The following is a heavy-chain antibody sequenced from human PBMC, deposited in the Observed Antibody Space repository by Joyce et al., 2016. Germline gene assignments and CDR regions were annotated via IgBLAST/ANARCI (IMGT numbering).Heavy chain of an antibody. V-gene: IGHV3-30*18. CDR3: AKDSLRRYFDF. CDR1: GFTFTSYA. CDR2: TTYDGGDK. J-gene: IGHJ4*02. Sequence: VQLVESGGRVVQPGRSLRLSCAASGFTFTSYAMHWVHQAPGKGLEWVAVTTYDGGDKYYADFVKGRFTVSRDNSNNTLFLQMDSLRPEDTAIYYCAKDSLRRYFDFWGRGTLVTVSS.